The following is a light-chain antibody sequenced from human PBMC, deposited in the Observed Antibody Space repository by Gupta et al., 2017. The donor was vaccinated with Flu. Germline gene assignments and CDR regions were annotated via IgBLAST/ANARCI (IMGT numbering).Light chain of an antibody. CDR1: QRISDW. V-gene: IGKV1-5*03. Sequence: GDRVTITCRASQRISDWLTWYQQKPGTAPKLLIYKASTLESGVPSRFSGSGSGTEFTLTINNLQPDDFATYFCQQYDAYPWTFGQGTKVEIK. CDR3: QQYDAYPWT. J-gene: IGKJ1*01. CDR2: KAS.